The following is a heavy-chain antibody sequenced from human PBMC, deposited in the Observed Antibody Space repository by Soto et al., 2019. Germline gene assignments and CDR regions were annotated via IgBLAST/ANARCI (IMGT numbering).Heavy chain of an antibody. V-gene: IGHV3-33*01. J-gene: IGHJ6*02. CDR3: ARDRAWRGRDV. CDR1: GFTFSKFG. Sequence: QVQLVESGGGVVQHGTSLRLSCAEPGFTFSKFGMHWVSQAPGKGLEWVAILWHDGSYTYYGDSVKGRFTISRDDSRTTVYLQMNSLRVEDTAVYYWARDRAWRGRDVWGQGTTVPVSS. CDR2: LWHDGSYT. D-gene: IGHD5-12*01.